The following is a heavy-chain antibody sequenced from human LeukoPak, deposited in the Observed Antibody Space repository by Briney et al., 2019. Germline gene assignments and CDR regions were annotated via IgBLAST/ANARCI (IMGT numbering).Heavy chain of an antibody. CDR2: INHSGST. Sequence: SETLSLTCAVYGGSFSGYYWSWIRQPPGKGLEWIGEINHSGSTNYNPSLKSRVTISVDTSKNQFSLKLSSVTAADTAVYYCARGPIAAAELDYWGQGTPVTVSS. J-gene: IGHJ4*02. D-gene: IGHD6-13*01. CDR1: GGSFSGYY. V-gene: IGHV4-34*01. CDR3: ARGPIAAAELDY.